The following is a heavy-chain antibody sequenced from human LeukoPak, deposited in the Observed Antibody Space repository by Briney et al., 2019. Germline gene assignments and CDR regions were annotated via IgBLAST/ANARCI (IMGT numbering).Heavy chain of an antibody. CDR1: GFTFDDYA. J-gene: IGHJ4*02. CDR3: AKGRGDGYNFPYFDY. Sequence: GRSLRLSCAASGFTFDDYAMHWVRQAPGKGLEWVSGITWNRNSIGYADSVKGRFTISRDNAKNSLYLQMNSLKTEDTAVYYCAKGRGDGYNFPYFDYWGQGTLVTVSS. D-gene: IGHD5-24*01. V-gene: IGHV3-9*01. CDR2: ITWNRNSI.